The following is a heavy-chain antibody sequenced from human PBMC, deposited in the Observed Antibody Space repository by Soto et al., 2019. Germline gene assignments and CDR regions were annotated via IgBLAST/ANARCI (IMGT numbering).Heavy chain of an antibody. J-gene: IGHJ5*01. CDR1: GYTFTNYG. Sequence: QVQLVQSGGEVKKPGASVKVSCKASGYTFTNYGISWARQTPRQGLVCMGWINVYNGNTKYAQQVQSRVIMTTDTATSNAYMEIGSLRADDTAVYSCASGVGSGSDYKQYNWFGSCGQGTLITVSS. CDR2: INVYNGNT. D-gene: IGHD3-10*01. V-gene: IGHV1-18*01. CDR3: ASGVGSGSDYKQYNWFGS.